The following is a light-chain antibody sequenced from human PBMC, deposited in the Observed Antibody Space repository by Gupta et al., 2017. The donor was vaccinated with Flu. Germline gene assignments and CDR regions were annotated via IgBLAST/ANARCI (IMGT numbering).Light chain of an antibody. J-gene: IGLJ2*01. V-gene: IGLV1-51*02. CDR2: ETG. CDR1: SCSIEIKC. CDR3: GTWDSSLSAGV. Sequence: KVTISCSGKSCSIEIKCVAWYQNLPGTAPKLLIYETGEQPSGIPDRFSGSKSGTSATLAITGVQTGDEADYYCGTWDSSLSAGVFGGGTKLTVL.